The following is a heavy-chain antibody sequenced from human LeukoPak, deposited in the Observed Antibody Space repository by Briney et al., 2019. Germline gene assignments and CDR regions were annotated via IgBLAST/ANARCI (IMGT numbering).Heavy chain of an antibody. J-gene: IGHJ4*02. Sequence: PSETLSLTCAVSGGSISSGGYSWSWIRQPPGKGLEWIGYIYHSGSTYYNPSLRSRVTISVDTSKNQFSLKLSSVTAADTAVYYCARETVAGTFDYWGQGTLVTVSS. D-gene: IGHD6-19*01. CDR2: IYHSGST. CDR3: ARETVAGTFDY. CDR1: GGSISSGGYS. V-gene: IGHV4-30-2*05.